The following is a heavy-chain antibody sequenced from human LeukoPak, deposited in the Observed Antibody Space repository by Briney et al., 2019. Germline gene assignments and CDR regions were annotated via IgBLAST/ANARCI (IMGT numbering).Heavy chain of an antibody. CDR3: ARGHHYYYGMDV. Sequence: ETLSLTCTVSGGSVSSGSYYWSWIRQPPGKGLEWIGYIYYSGSTNYNPSLKSRVTISVDTSKNQFSLKLSSVTAADTAVYYCARGHHYYYGMDVWGQGTTVTVSS. J-gene: IGHJ6*02. CDR2: IYYSGST. V-gene: IGHV4-61*01. CDR1: GGSVSSGSYY.